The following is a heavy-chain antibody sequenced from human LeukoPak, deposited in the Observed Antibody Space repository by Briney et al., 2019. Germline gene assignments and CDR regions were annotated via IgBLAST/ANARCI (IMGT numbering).Heavy chain of an antibody. V-gene: IGHV4-61*02. CDR3: ARDLDS. Sequence: SETLSLTCAVSGGTISSGRNYWIWIRQPAGKGLEWIGRIYTSGTTYYNPSLQSRVTISIHTSKNQFSLKMTSVTAADTALYYWARDLDSWGQGILVTASS. CDR2: IYTSGTT. J-gene: IGHJ4*02. CDR1: GGTISSGRNY.